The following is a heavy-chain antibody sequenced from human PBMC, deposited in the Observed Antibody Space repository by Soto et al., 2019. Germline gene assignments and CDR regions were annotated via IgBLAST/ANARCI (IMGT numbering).Heavy chain of an antibody. CDR2: ISHDGSAK. CDR3: AKDWGSSSWYNWFDP. J-gene: IGHJ5*02. V-gene: IGHV3-30*18. Sequence: QVQLVESGGGVVQPGRSLSLSCAASGFSFSTTGMHWVRQAPGKGLEWVAMISHDGSAKYYADSVKGRFTISRDISKNTLFLKMNSLRAEDTAVYYCAKDWGSSSWYNWFDPWGLGTLVIVSS. CDR1: GFSFSTTG. D-gene: IGHD6-13*01.